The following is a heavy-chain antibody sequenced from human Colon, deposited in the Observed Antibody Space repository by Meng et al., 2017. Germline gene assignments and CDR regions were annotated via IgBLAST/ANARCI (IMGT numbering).Heavy chain of an antibody. J-gene: IGHJ4*02. CDR3: ARAQYYYDSCGYWTPYYFDY. D-gene: IGHD3-22*01. CDR1: GFTFSSYG. V-gene: IGHV3-33*01. Sequence: GESLKISCAASGFTFSSYGMHWVRQAPGKGLEWVAVIWYDGSNKYYADSVKGRFTISRDNSKNTLYLQMNSLRAEDTAVYYCARAQYYYDSCGYWTPYYFDYWGQGTLVTVSS. CDR2: IWYDGSNK.